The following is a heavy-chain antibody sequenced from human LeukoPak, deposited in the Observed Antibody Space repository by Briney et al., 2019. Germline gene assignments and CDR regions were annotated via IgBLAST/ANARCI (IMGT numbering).Heavy chain of an antibody. V-gene: IGHV4-59*01. CDR2: IYYSGST. D-gene: IGHD3-9*01. Sequence: SETLSLTCTVSGDSISSYYWSWIRQPPGKGLEWIGYIYYSGSTNYNPPLKSRVTISVDTSKNQFSLKLSSVTAADTAVYYCARDNPGFYFDYWGQGTLVTVSS. CDR1: GDSISSYY. CDR3: ARDNPGFYFDY. J-gene: IGHJ4*02.